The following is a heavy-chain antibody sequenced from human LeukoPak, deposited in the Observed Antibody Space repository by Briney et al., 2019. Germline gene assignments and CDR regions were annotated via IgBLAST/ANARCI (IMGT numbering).Heavy chain of an antibody. J-gene: IGHJ4*02. CDR1: GYTFTSYY. Sequence: GASVKVSCKASGYTFTSYYMHWVRKAPGHGLEWMGIINPSGGSTSYAQKFQGRVTMTRDTSTSTVYMELSSLRSEDSAVYYCARERAVALGYWGQGTLVTVSS. CDR2: INPSGGST. V-gene: IGHV1-46*01. D-gene: IGHD6-19*01. CDR3: ARERAVALGY.